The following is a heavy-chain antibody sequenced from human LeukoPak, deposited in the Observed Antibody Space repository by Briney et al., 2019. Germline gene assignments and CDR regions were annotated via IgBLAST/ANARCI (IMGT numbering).Heavy chain of an antibody. D-gene: IGHD3-10*01. CDR2: IYYSGST. V-gene: IGHV4-39*01. CDR3: ARYYYASYY. J-gene: IGHJ4*02. CDR1: GGSISTTNYY. Sequence: EPSETLSLTCTVSGGSISTTNYYWSWIRQPPGKGLEWIGSIYYSGSTYYNPSLKSRVTISADTSKNQFSLKLSSVTAADTAVYYCARYYYASYYRGQGTLVTVSS.